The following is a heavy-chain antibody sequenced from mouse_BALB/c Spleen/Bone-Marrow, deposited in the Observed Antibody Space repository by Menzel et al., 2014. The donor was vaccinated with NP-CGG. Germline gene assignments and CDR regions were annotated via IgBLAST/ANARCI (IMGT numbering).Heavy chain of an antibody. Sequence: EVMLVESGGGLVRPGGSRKLSCAASGFTLSSFGMHWVRRAPEKGLEWVAYISSGSSTIYYADTVKGRFTISRDNPKNTLFLQMTSLRSEDTAMYYCARGGNYAWFAYWGQGTLVTVSA. CDR1: GFTLSSFG. V-gene: IGHV5-17*02. CDR3: ARGGNYAWFAY. CDR2: ISSGSSTI. D-gene: IGHD2-1*01. J-gene: IGHJ3*01.